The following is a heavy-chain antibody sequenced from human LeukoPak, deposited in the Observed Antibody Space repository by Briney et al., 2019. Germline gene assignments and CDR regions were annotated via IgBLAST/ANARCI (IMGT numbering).Heavy chain of an antibody. D-gene: IGHD4-23*01. CDR3: ARSVVSDMVTPGYFDY. V-gene: IGHV4-4*07. CDR2: IYTSGST. J-gene: IGHJ4*02. Sequence: PSETLSLTCTVSGGSISSYYWSWIRQPAGKGLEWIGRIYTSGSTNCNPSLKSRVTMSVDTSKNQFSLKLSSVTAADTAVYYCARSVVSDMVTPGYFDYWGQGTLVTVSS. CDR1: GGSISSYY.